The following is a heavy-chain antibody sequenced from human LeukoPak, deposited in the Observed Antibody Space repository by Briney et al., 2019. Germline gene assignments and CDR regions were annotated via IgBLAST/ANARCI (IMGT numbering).Heavy chain of an antibody. J-gene: IGHJ3*02. CDR3: ARISRPYCGGDCYSNDAFDI. CDR2: IYYSGNT. CDR1: GFTFSSYG. Sequence: PGGSLRLSCAASGFTFSSYGMHWVRQAPGKGLEWIGSIYYSGNTYYNASLKSQVSISIDTSKNQFSLKLSSVTAADTAVYYCARISRPYCGGDCYSNDAFDIWGQGTMVTVSS. D-gene: IGHD2-21*02. V-gene: IGHV4-39*01.